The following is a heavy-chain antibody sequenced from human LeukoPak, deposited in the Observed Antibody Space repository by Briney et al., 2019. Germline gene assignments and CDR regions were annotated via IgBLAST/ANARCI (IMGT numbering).Heavy chain of an antibody. Sequence: GGSLRLSCAASGFTFDDYAMHWVRQAPGKGLEWVSGISWNSGSIGYADSVKGRFTISRDNAKNSLYLQMNSLRAEDTALYYCAKDNGGDDDYSNLAPDYYYGMDVWGQGTTVTVSS. V-gene: IGHV3-9*01. D-gene: IGHD4-11*01. J-gene: IGHJ6*02. CDR1: GFTFDDYA. CDR2: ISWNSGSI. CDR3: AKDNGGDDDYSNLAPDYYYGMDV.